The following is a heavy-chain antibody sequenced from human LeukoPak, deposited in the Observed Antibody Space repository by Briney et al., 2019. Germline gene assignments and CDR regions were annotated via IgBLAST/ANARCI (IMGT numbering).Heavy chain of an antibody. CDR2: INPNSGGT. Sequence: ASVKVSCKASGYIFTGYYMHWVRQAPGQGLEWMGWINPNSGGTNYAQKFQGRVTMTRDTSISTAYMELSRLRSDDTAVYYCAVDKMVINAFDIWGQGTMVTVSS. D-gene: IGHD3-22*01. J-gene: IGHJ3*02. CDR1: GYIFTGYY. CDR3: AVDKMVINAFDI. V-gene: IGHV1-2*02.